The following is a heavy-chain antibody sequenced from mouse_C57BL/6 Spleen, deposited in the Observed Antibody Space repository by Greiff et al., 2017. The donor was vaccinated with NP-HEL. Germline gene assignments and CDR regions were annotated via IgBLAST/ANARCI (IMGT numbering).Heavy chain of an antibody. CDR1: GFSFNTYA. Sequence: EVQLQESGGGLVQPKGSLKLSCAASGFSFNTYAMNWVRQAPGKGLEWVARIRSKSNNYATYYANSGKDRFTITRDDSESMLYLQMNNLKTEDTAMYYCVRHRYAMDYWGQGTSVTVSS. CDR3: VRHRYAMDY. V-gene: IGHV10-1*01. J-gene: IGHJ4*01. CDR2: IRSKSNNYAT.